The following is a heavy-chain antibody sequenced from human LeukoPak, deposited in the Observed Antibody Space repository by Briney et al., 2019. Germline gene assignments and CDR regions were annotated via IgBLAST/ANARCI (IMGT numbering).Heavy chain of an antibody. CDR1: GFTFSSFS. Sequence: GASLRLSCAASGFTFSSFSMNWVRQTPGKGLEWVSYISTSSDTIYYADSVKGRFSVSRDNAKNSLYLQMDSLRAEDTAVYYCVRGGMDHWGQGALVTVSS. CDR3: VRGGMDH. CDR2: ISTSSDTI. V-gene: IGHV3-48*04. D-gene: IGHD5-12*01. J-gene: IGHJ4*02.